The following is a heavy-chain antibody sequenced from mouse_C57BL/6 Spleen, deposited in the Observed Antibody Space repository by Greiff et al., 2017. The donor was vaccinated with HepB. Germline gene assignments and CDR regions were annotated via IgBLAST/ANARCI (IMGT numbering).Heavy chain of an antibody. Sequence: VQLQQPGAELVKAGASVKMSCKASGYTFTSYWMHWVKQRLGQGLEWFAETNPTNGRTYYNEKFKSKATLTVDKSSSTAYMLLSGPTFEDSAVYYCARIKKVVANHFDYWGQGTTLPGSS. J-gene: IGHJ2*01. D-gene: IGHD1-1*01. CDR3: ARIKKVVANHFDY. CDR1: GYTFTSYW. V-gene: IGHV1S81*02. CDR2: TNPTNGRT.